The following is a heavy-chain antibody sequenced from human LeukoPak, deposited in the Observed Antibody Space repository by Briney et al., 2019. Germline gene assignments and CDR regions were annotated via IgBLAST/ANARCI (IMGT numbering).Heavy chain of an antibody. D-gene: IGHD3-9*01. CDR1: GFTFSSYG. CDR2: IGGSGRNT. J-gene: IGHJ6*04. Sequence: GGSLRLSCAASGFTFSSYGMSWVRQAPGKGLEWVSGIGGSGRNTYYADSVKGRFTISRDNAKNSLYLQMNSLRAEDTAVYYCARDRYFNVWGKGTTVTISS. CDR3: ARDRYFNV. V-gene: IGHV3-23*01.